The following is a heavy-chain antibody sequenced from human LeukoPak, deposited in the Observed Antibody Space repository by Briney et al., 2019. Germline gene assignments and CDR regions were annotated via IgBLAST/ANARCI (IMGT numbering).Heavy chain of an antibody. V-gene: IGHV3-30*18. D-gene: IGHD5-12*01. CDR2: ISNDGSNK. CDR1: GFTFSSSA. Sequence: GGSLRLSCSASGFTFSSSAMHWVRQPPGKGLEWVTVISNDGSNKYYADSVKGGFTISRDNSKNMSYLHMNSLRTEDTAVYYCAKVGSGNDYYWGQGTLVTVSS. J-gene: IGHJ4*02. CDR3: AKVGSGNDYY.